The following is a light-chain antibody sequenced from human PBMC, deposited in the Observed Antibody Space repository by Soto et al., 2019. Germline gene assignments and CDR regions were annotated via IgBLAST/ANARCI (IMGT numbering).Light chain of an antibody. CDR2: KAS. V-gene: IGKV1-5*03. CDR3: QQYNTYPLT. CDR1: QSISSW. Sequence: DIQMTQSPSTLSASVGDRVTITCRASQSISSWLAWYQQKPGKAPKLLIYKASSLESGVPSRFSGSAYGTEFTLTISSLQPDDFATYYCQQYNTYPLTFGQGTRLEIK. J-gene: IGKJ5*01.